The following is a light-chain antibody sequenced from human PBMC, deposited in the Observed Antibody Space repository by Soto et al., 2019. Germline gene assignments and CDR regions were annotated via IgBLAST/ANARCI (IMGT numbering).Light chain of an antibody. CDR2: KAS. V-gene: IGKV1-5*03. J-gene: IGKJ1*01. CDR1: QSISSW. Sequence: DIPMTQSPSILSASVGDRVTITCRASQSISSWLAWYQQKPGKAPNLLIHKASHLESGVPSRFSGSGSGTEFTLTISSLQPGDFATYYCQHYNTYPWTFGQGTTVEIK. CDR3: QHYNTYPWT.